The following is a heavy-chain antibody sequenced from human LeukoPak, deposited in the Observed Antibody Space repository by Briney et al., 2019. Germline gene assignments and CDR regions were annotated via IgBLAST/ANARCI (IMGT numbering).Heavy chain of an antibody. CDR3: VRSDWFDP. CDR1: GFTFSSYA. V-gene: IGHV3-23*01. J-gene: IGHJ5*02. D-gene: IGHD1-26*01. Sequence: GGSLRLSCAASGFTFSSYAMSWVRQAPGKGLEWFSAITNSGGSTYYADSVKGRFTISRDNSKNTLYLQMSSLRAEDTAVYYCVRSDWFDPWGQGTLVIVSS. CDR2: ITNSGGST.